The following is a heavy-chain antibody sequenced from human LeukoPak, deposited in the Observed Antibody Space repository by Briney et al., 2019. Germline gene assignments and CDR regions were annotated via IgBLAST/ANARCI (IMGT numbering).Heavy chain of an antibody. CDR1: GYTFTSYY. D-gene: IGHD3-16*02. Sequence: ASVKVSCKASGYTFTSYYMHWVRQAPGQGLEWMGIINPSGGSTSYAQKFQGRVTMTRDTSTSTVYMELSSLRSEDTAVYYCARAIPQGDYVWGSYRDYYYGMDVWGQGTTVTVSS. J-gene: IGHJ6*02. CDR2: INPSGGST. V-gene: IGHV1-46*01. CDR3: ARAIPQGDYVWGSYRDYYYGMDV.